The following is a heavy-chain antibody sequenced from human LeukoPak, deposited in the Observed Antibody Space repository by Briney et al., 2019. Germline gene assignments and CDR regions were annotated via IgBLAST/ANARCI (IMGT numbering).Heavy chain of an antibody. V-gene: IGHV3-48*02. J-gene: IGHJ4*02. Sequence: GSLRLSCEASGFSLSISGMNWVRQAPGKGLEWVSYISSSSDLMSYVASVKGRSTVSRDNAKNSLFLQMNSLRDEDTAVYYCARVLRGLYNLGDWGQGTLVTVSS. D-gene: IGHD3-10*01. CDR2: ISSSSDLM. CDR3: ARVLRGLYNLGD. CDR1: GFSLSISG.